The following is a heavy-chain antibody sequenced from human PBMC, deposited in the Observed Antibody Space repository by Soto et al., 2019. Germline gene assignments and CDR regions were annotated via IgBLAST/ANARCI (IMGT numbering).Heavy chain of an antibody. J-gene: IGHJ4*02. D-gene: IGHD3-22*01. V-gene: IGHV1-18*01. CDR3: VEGEYYYDGSAYYPFDY. Sequence: EASVKVSCKASGYTFTSYGINWVRQAPGQGLEWMAWISAYNGNTNYAQKLQGRFTISRDNSKNTAYLQMSSLRPEDTAVYYCVEGEYYYDGSAYYPFDYWGQGRMVTVSS. CDR1: GYTFTSYG. CDR2: ISAYNGNT.